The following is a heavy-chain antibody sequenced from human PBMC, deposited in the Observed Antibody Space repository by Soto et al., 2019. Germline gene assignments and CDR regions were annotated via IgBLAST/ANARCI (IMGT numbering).Heavy chain of an antibody. J-gene: IGHJ6*01. Sequence: SETLSLTCTVSGGSISSSSYYWGWIRQPPGKGLEWIGSIYYSGSTYYNPSLKSRVTISVDTSKNQFSLKLSSVTAADTAVYCCASDSSSWITDFYYYYGMAVWGQGTRASVSS. CDR2: IYYSGST. V-gene: IGHV4-39*01. CDR3: ASDSSSWITDFYYYYGMAV. D-gene: IGHD6-13*01. CDR1: GGSISSSSYY.